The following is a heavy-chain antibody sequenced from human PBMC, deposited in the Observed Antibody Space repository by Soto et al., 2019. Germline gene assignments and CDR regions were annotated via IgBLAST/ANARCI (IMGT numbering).Heavy chain of an antibody. V-gene: IGHV3-74*01. J-gene: IGHJ2*01. Sequence: EVQLVESGGGLVQPGGSLRLSCAASGFTFSKYWMYWVRQAPGKGLVWVARLNGDGSSTTYADSVKGRFTISRDNANNALHLQINSLRAEDTALYSCASLGGTSRLWYFDLWGRGTLVTVSS. D-gene: IGHD1-26*01. CDR2: LNGDGSST. CDR1: GFTFSKYW. CDR3: ASLGGTSRLWYFDL.